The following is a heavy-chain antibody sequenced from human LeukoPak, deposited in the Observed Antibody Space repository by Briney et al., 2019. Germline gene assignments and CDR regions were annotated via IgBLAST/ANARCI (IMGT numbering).Heavy chain of an antibody. CDR2: IGTAGDT. CDR3: ARAEQWLGSFDY. Sequence: GGSLRLSCAASGFTLSSYDMHWGRQATGKGLEWVSAIGTAGDTYYPGSVKGRFTISRENAKTSLYLQMNSLRAGDTAVYYCARAEQWLGSFDYWGQGTLVTVSS. J-gene: IGHJ4*02. CDR1: GFTLSSYD. D-gene: IGHD6-19*01. V-gene: IGHV3-13*01.